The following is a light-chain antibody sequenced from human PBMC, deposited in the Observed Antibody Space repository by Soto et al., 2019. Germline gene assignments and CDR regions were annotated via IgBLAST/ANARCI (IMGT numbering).Light chain of an antibody. Sequence: DIQMTQSPSSLSASLGDRVTITCRASESISSHLNWYQQKPGKAPKFLIYAASSLPGGVPSRFSGSGSGADFTLTISSLQPEDFATYYCQQSYSTLYTFGQGTKLEIK. J-gene: IGKJ2*01. CDR1: ESISSH. CDR3: QQSYSTLYT. CDR2: AAS. V-gene: IGKV1-39*01.